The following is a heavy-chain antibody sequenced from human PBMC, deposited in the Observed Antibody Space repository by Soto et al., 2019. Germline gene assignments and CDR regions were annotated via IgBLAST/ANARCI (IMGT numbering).Heavy chain of an antibody. V-gene: IGHV1-18*01. CDR2: ISAYNGHT. D-gene: IGHD7-27*01. Sequence: QVQLVQSGGEVKRPGASVRVSCKASGYTFINYGISWVRQAPGQGLEWMGWISAYNGHTDYAQKFQGRVTMTTDTSTNTVSMELRSLRFDDTAVYYCARGGTGGARDFDYWGQGTLITVSS. CDR1: GYTFINYG. CDR3: ARGGTGGARDFDY. J-gene: IGHJ4*02.